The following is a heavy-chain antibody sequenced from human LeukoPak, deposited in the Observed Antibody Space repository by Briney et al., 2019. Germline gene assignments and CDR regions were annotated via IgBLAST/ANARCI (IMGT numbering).Heavy chain of an antibody. Sequence: SVKVSCKASGGTLSSYAISWVRQAPGQGIEWMGGIIPIFGTANYAQKFQGRVTITADKSTSTAYMELSSLRSEDTAVYYCAGVAAAEVNYYYYNGMDVWGEGATVTVSS. CDR2: IIPIFGTA. V-gene: IGHV1-69*06. CDR3: AGVAAAEVNYYYYNGMDV. J-gene: IGHJ6*04. CDR1: GGTLSSYA. D-gene: IGHD6-13*01.